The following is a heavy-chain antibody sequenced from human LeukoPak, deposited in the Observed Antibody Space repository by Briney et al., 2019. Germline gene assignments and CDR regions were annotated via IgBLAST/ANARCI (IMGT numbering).Heavy chain of an antibody. CDR3: ARDLLWFGESSVG. V-gene: IGHV3-23*01. D-gene: IGHD3-10*01. Sequence: GGSLRLSCAASGFTFDRYSMNWVRQAPGGGLEWVSTISGNGYSTFYADSVKGRFTISRDNSNNTLYLQMNALRADDAALYYCARDLLWFGESSVGWGQGSLVTVSS. CDR2: ISGNGYST. J-gene: IGHJ4*02. CDR1: GFTFDRYS.